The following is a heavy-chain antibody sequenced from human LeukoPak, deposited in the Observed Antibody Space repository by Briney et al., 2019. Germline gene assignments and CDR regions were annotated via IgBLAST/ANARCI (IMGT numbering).Heavy chain of an antibody. CDR1: GGTFSSYA. Sequence: GASVKVSCKASGGTFSSYAISWVRQAPGQGLEWMGGIIPIFGTANYAQKFQGRVTITADESTSTAYMELSSLRSEDTAVYYCARSGNQLLHTYYMDVWGKGTTVTVSS. J-gene: IGHJ6*03. V-gene: IGHV1-69*13. D-gene: IGHD2-2*01. CDR2: IIPIFGTA. CDR3: ARSGNQLLHTYYMDV.